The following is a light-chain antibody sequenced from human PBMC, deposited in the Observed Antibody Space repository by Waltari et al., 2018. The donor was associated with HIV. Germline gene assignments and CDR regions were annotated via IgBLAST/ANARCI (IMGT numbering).Light chain of an antibody. V-gene: IGKV3-20*01. CDR2: GAS. J-gene: IGKJ1*01. CDR1: QSVSNSY. Sequence: EMVLTQSPGPLPLSPGERATLSCRASQSVSNSYLAWYQQNPGQAPRLLIYGASTRATGIPDRFSGSGSGTDFTLTVSRLEPEDFAVYYCQQYGSSYWTFGQGTKVEIK. CDR3: QQYGSSYWT.